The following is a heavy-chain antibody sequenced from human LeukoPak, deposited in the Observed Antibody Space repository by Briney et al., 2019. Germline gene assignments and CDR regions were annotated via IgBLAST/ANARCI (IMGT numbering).Heavy chain of an antibody. V-gene: IGHV4-34*01. D-gene: IGHD2-2*01. Sequence: SETLSLTCAVYGGSFSGYYWIWIRQPPGKGLEWIGEINHSGSTNYDPSLKSRVTISVDTSKNQFSPKLSSVTAADTAVYYCARGVPAAMHYYYYMDVWGKGTTVTVSS. CDR3: ARGVPAAMHYYYYMDV. CDR2: INHSGST. J-gene: IGHJ6*03. CDR1: GGSFSGYY.